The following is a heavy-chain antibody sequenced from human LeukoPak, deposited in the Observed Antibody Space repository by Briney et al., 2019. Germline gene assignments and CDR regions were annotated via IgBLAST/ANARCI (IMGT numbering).Heavy chain of an antibody. V-gene: IGHV4-4*09. CDR3: ARLTRLSTSPDRYYLDY. CDR2: IYTSGGT. CDR1: GDSISSYY. D-gene: IGHD6-6*01. J-gene: IGHJ4*02. Sequence: SETLSLTCTVSGDSISSYYWSWIRQPPGKGLEWIGYIYTSGGTNYIPSLKGRVTIPIDTSKNQFSLKLSSVTAADSAVYYCARLTRLSTSPDRYYLDYWGQGTLVTVSS.